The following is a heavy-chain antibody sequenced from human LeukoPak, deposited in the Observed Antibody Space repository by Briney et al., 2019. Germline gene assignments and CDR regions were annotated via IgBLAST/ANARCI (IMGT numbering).Heavy chain of an antibody. J-gene: IGHJ6*02. CDR1: GFTFSSYA. CDR3: AKDEGSSWYPPSYYYGMDV. CDR2: ISGSGGST. Sequence: GGSLRLSCAASGFTFSSYAMSWVRQAPGKGLEWVSAISGSGGSTYYADSVKGRFTIPRDNSKNTLYLQMNSLRAEDTAVYYCAKDEGSSWYPPSYYYGMDVWGQGTTVTVSS. D-gene: IGHD6-13*01. V-gene: IGHV3-23*01.